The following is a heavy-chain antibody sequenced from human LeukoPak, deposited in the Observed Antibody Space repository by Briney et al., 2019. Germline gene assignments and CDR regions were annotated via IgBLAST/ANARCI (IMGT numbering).Heavy chain of an antibody. V-gene: IGHV3-30-3*01. CDR2: ISYDGSNK. CDR1: GFTFSSYA. J-gene: IGHJ3*02. Sequence: GGSLRLSCAACGFTFSSYAMHWVRQAPGKGLEWVAVISYDGSNKYYADSVKGRFTISRDNSKNTLYLQMNSLRAEDTAVYYCARAIYYGSGSYAFDIWGQGTMVNVSS. D-gene: IGHD3-10*01. CDR3: ARAIYYGSGSYAFDI.